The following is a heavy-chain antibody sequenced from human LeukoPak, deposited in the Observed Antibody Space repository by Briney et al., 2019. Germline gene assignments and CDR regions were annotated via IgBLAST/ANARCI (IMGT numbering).Heavy chain of an antibody. D-gene: IGHD5-12*01. V-gene: IGHV1-8*03. J-gene: IGHJ4*02. CDR2: MNPNSGST. CDR1: GYTFTSYD. CDR3: ARGRSTGYPYYFEY. Sequence: ASVKVSCKASGYTFTSYDINWVRQATGQGLEWMGWMNPNSGSTGYAQKFQGRVTITRNTSISTAYMELSGLRSEDTAVHYCARGRSTGYPYYFEYWGQGTLVTVSS.